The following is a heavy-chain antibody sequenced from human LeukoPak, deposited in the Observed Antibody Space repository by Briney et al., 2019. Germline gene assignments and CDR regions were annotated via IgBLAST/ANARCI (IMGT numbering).Heavy chain of an antibody. CDR2: INHSGST. J-gene: IGHJ6*03. CDR1: GGSFSGYY. V-gene: IGHV4-34*01. Sequence: SETLSLTCAVYGGSFSGYYWSWIRQPPGKGLEWIGEINHSGSTNYNPSLKSRVTISVDTSKNQFSLKLSSVTAADTAVYYCARVRYSYGYRIYYYYYMDVWGKGITVTVSS. CDR3: ARVRYSYGYRIYYYYYMDV. D-gene: IGHD5-18*01.